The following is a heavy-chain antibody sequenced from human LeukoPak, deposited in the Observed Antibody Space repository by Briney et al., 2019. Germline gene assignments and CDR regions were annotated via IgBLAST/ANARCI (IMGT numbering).Heavy chain of an antibody. J-gene: IGHJ6*02. CDR3: ARDTSFNYGAHAMDV. CDR1: GVTFSNSA. Sequence: TGGSLRLSCAASGVTFSNSAMSWVRQAPGKGLEWVSTLSGSGITTYYADSVKGRFTISRDNSKNTLYLQLNSLRGEDTAIYYCARDTSFNYGAHAMDVWGQGTTVTVSS. CDR2: LSGSGITT. D-gene: IGHD4/OR15-4a*01. V-gene: IGHV3-23*01.